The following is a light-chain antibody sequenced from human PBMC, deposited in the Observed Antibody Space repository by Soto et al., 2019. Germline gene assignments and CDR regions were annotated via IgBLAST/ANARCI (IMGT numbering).Light chain of an antibody. Sequence: DIQMTQSPSSLSASVGDRVTVTRQASQDISNFLNWYQQKPGRAPRLLIYDASNLETGVPSRFSGSGSGTHFTFTITSLQPEDFATYYCQQYDDLPFTFGPGTMVDFK. CDR1: QDISNF. CDR2: DAS. J-gene: IGKJ3*01. V-gene: IGKV1-33*01. CDR3: QQYDDLPFT.